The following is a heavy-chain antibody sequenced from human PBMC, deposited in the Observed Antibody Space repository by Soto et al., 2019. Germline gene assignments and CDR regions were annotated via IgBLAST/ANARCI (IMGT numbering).Heavy chain of an antibody. D-gene: IGHD6-13*01. CDR2: ISYDGSNK. CDR1: GFTFSSYA. CDR3: ARGATGYSSSWPDY. V-gene: IGHV3-30-3*01. Sequence: QVQLVESGGGVVQPGRSLRLSCAASGFTFSSYAMHWVRQAPCKGLEWVAVISYDGSNKYYADSVKGRFTISRDNSKNTLYLQMNSLRAEDTAVYYCARGATGYSSSWPDYWGQGTLVTVSS. J-gene: IGHJ4*02.